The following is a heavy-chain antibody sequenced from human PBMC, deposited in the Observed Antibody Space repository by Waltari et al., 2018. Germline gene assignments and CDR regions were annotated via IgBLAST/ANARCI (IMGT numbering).Heavy chain of an antibody. Sequence: VQLQESGPGLVKPSQTLSLTCDVSGVSIRSGGYFWRWFRQPAGKGLEWIGRVYSAGNTDYNPSLKSRATVSVDTSKNQFFLRLTFMAAADAAVYYCASFREYYDSSGNYFGAFDTWGQGTKVTVSS. V-gene: IGHV4-61*02. D-gene: IGHD3-22*01. CDR1: GVSIRSGGYF. J-gene: IGHJ3*02. CDR2: VYSAGNT. CDR3: ASFREYYDSSGNYFGAFDT.